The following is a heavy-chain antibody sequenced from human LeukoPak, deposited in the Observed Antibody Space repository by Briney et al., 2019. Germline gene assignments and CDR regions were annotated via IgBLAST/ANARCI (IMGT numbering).Heavy chain of an antibody. CDR2: IIPIFGTA. D-gene: IGHD3-22*01. CDR1: GGTFSSYA. V-gene: IGHV1-69*05. Sequence: SVKVSSKASGGTFSSYAISWVRQAPGQGLEWMGRIIPIFGTANYAQKFQGRVTITTDESTSTAYMELSSLRSEDTAVYYCAREGDYYYDSSGYYYFDHWGQGTLVTVSS. CDR3: AREGDYYYDSSGYYYFDH. J-gene: IGHJ4*02.